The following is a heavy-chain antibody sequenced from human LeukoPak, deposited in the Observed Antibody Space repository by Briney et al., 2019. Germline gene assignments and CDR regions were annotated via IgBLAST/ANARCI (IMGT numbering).Heavy chain of an antibody. CDR2: INHSGST. Sequence: SETLSLTCAVYGGSLSGYYWSWIRQPPGKGLEWIGEINHSGSTNYNPSLKSRVTISVDTSKNQFSLKLSSVTAADTAVYYCARVEMATIDYWGQGTLVTVSS. CDR1: GGSLSGYY. CDR3: ARVEMATIDY. D-gene: IGHD5-24*01. V-gene: IGHV4-34*01. J-gene: IGHJ4*02.